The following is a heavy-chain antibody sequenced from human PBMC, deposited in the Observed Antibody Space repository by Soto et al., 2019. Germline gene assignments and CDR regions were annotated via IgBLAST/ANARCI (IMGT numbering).Heavy chain of an antibody. CDR3: ARGVRKMVRGVNRYYYCGMDV. CDR1: GGTYSSYV. Sequence: HVQLVQSGAEVKKPGSSVKVSCKASGGTYSSYVINWVRQAPGHGLEWMGGIIPMSGTPNYAEKIQGTVTITADKFTTTAYMELSSLRSEETAVYYCARGVRKMVRGVNRYYYCGMDVRGRGTTVTVS. J-gene: IGHJ6*02. D-gene: IGHD3-10*01. CDR2: IIPMSGTP. V-gene: IGHV1-69*06.